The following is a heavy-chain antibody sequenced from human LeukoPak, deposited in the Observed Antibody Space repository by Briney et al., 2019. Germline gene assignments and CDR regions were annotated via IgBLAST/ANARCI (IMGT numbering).Heavy chain of an antibody. CDR3: ARGNDFWSGYPHHFDY. Sequence: SETLSLTCTVSGGSISSYYWSWIRQPPGKGLEWIGYIYYSGSTNYNPSLMSRVTISVAASKNQFSLKLSSVTAADTAVYYCARGNDFWSGYPHHFDYWGQGTLVTVSS. CDR1: GGSISSYY. V-gene: IGHV4-59*01. J-gene: IGHJ4*02. CDR2: IYYSGST. D-gene: IGHD3-3*01.